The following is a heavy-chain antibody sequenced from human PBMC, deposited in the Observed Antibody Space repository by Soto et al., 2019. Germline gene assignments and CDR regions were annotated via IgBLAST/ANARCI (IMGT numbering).Heavy chain of an antibody. V-gene: IGHV3-7*04. CDR1: GFTFSTYW. CDR2: IKQDGSDM. Sequence: EVQLVESGGGLVQPGGSLRLSCAASGFTFSTYWMSWVRRAPGKGLEWVAHIKQDGSDMYYVDSVKGRFTISRDNAQNSLFLQMNGRRVEDTADYYSARTYSGGNTELRYWGQGTQVTVSS. J-gene: IGHJ4*01. CDR3: ARTYSGGNTELRY. D-gene: IGHD2-15*01.